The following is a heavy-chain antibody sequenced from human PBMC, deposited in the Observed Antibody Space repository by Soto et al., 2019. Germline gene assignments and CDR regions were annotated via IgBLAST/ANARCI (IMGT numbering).Heavy chain of an antibody. D-gene: IGHD5-18*01. CDR3: ASRNLVEMATAFI. V-gene: IGHV4-39*01. CDR2: IYYSGST. J-gene: IGHJ4*02. Sequence: QLQLQESGPGLVKPSETLSLTCTVSGGSISSSSYYWGWIRQPPGKGLEWIGGIYYSGSTYYNPSLKSRVTISVDTSKSQFSLKLSSVTAADTAVYYCASRNLVEMATAFIWGQGTLVTVSS. CDR1: GGSISSSSYY.